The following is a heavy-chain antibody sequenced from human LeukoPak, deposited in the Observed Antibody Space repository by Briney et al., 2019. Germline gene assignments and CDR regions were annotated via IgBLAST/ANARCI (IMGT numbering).Heavy chain of an antibody. Sequence: MPSETLSLTCTVSGGSISSYYWSWIRQPPGKGLEWIGYIYYSGSTNYNPSLKSRVTISVDTSKNQFSLKLSSVTAADTAVYYCARDSSGWTFDYWGQGTLVTVSS. CDR3: ARDSSGWTFDY. CDR2: IYYSGST. D-gene: IGHD6-19*01. J-gene: IGHJ4*02. CDR1: GGSISSYY. V-gene: IGHV4-59*01.